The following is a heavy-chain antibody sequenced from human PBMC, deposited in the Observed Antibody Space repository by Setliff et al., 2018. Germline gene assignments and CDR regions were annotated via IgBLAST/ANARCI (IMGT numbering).Heavy chain of an antibody. CDR1: GFTYNNCW. D-gene: IGHD2-8*01. CDR3: FGVGTCSY. V-gene: IGHV3-7*01. J-gene: IGHJ4*02. CDR2: INPDGSEK. Sequence: PGGSLRLSCGASGFTYNNCWVSWVRQAPGKGLEWLASINPDGSEKYYVDSVKGRFTISRDNAKNSLSLQMNSLRTEDTAVYYCFGVGTCSYWGQGTLVTVSS.